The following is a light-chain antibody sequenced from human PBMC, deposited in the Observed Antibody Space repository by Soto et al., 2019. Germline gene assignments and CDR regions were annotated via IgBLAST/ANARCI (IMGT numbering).Light chain of an antibody. J-gene: IGKJ1*01. CDR2: AAS. Sequence: DIKMTQSPSTLSASVVDMVTIICRASQSISSWLAWYQQKPGKAPKVLIYAASSLQSGVPSRFSGSGSGTDFTLTISSLQPEDFATYYCQQSYSRTFGQGSNVDI. CDR1: QSISSW. V-gene: IGKV1-39*01. CDR3: QQSYSRT.